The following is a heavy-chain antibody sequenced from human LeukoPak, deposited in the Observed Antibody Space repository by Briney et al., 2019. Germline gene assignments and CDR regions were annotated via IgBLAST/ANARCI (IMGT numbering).Heavy chain of an antibody. CDR2: ISGSGGST. V-gene: IGHV3-23*01. Sequence: PGRSLRLSCAASGFTFSSYAMSWVRQAPGKGLEWVSAISGSGGSTYYADSVKGRFTISRDNSKNTLYLQMNSLRAEDTAVYYCATGGYGDPMVPFDYWGQGTLVTVSS. CDR3: ATGGYGDPMVPFDY. D-gene: IGHD4-17*01. CDR1: GFTFSSYA. J-gene: IGHJ4*02.